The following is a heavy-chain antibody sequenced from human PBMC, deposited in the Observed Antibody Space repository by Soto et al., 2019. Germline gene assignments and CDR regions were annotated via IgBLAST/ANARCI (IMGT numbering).Heavy chain of an antibody. CDR3: ARTFIGYSYGQPFDY. Sequence: AAVKVSCKASGYTFTSYGISWVRQAPGQGLEWMVWISAYNGNTNYAQKLQGRVTMTTDTSTSTAYMELRSLRSDDTAVYYCARTFIGYSYGQPFDYWGQGTLVTVSS. V-gene: IGHV1-18*04. CDR1: GYTFTSYG. J-gene: IGHJ4*02. CDR2: ISAYNGNT. D-gene: IGHD5-18*01.